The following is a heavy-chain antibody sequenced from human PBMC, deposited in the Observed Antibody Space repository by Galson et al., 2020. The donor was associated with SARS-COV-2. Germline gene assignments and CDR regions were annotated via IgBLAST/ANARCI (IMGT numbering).Heavy chain of an antibody. CDR3: ARRADWGSQIDF. J-gene: IGHJ4*02. CDR1: GASVSTSPYY. Sequence: SETLSLTCAVSGASVSTSPYYWGWIRQSPGKGLEWIGYIYFSGDTYYNPSLQSRITISVDTSKNQLSLKLTSLTAADTGVYYCARRADWGSQIDFWGQGTLVTVSS. D-gene: IGHD3-16*01. CDR2: IYFSGDT. V-gene: IGHV4-39*01.